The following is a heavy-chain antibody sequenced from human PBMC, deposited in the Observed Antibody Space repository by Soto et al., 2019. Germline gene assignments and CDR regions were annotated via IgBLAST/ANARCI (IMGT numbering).Heavy chain of an antibody. V-gene: IGHV3-30*03. CDR2: ISYDGTGR. Sequence: QVHLLESGGGVVQPGRSLRLSCATSGFSFSNYGMHWVRQAPGKGLEWVAVISYDGTGRYYADSVKGRFTVSRDNSKNTLYLEMRSLRSEDAAVYYCAGASRYSSSWYDYWGQGTLVTVSS. CDR3: AGASRYSSSWYDY. CDR1: GFSFSNYG. J-gene: IGHJ4*02. D-gene: IGHD6-13*01.